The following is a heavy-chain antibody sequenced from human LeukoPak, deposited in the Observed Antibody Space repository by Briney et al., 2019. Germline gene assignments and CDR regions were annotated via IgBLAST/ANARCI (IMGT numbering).Heavy chain of an antibody. CDR2: INYNGST. CDR1: GGFISSYY. J-gene: IGHJ4*02. D-gene: IGHD6-13*01. CDR3: ARRGSSSWYFDY. V-gene: IGHV4-59*08. Sequence: SESLSLTCTVSGGFISSYYWSWVRQPPGKGLEWVWYINYNGSTNYNPSLKSRVTISVDTSKNQFSLKLSSVTAADTAVYYCARRGSSSWYFDYWGQGTLVTVSA.